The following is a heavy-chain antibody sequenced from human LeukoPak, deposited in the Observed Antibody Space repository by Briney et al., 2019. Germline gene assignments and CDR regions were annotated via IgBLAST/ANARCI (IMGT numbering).Heavy chain of an antibody. D-gene: IGHD1-26*01. CDR2: IIPNLGIA. V-gene: IGHV1-69*04. CDR1: GGTFSSYT. Sequence: SVKVSCKASGGTFSSYTISWVRQAPGQGLEWMGRIIPNLGIANYAQKFQGRVTITADKSTSTAYMELSSLRSEDTAVYYCAREWDTYWFDPWGQRTLVTVSS. CDR3: AREWDTYWFDP. J-gene: IGHJ5*02.